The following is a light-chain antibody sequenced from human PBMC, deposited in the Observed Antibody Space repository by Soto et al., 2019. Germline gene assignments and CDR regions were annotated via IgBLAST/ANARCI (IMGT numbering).Light chain of an antibody. CDR2: RAS. CDR1: QTFSSW. V-gene: IGKV1-5*03. CDR3: QQYNSYPFS. Sequence: DIQMTQSPSTLSASVGDRVIITCRASQTFSSWLAWYQQKPGKAPNLLIYRASTLESGVPSRFSGSGSGTEFTLTISGLQPDDFATYYCQQYNSYPFSFGGGTKVEIK. J-gene: IGKJ4*01.